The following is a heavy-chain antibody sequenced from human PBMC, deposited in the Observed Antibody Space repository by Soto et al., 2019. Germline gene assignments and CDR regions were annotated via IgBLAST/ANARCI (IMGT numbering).Heavy chain of an antibody. CDR3: ARYNWIDLGRRFDP. Sequence: SETLSLTCSVSGGSIGRGSFYWGWIRQHPGKGPEWIGYIYYSGSAVYNPSLKSRLTISVDTSKNQFSLKLSSVTAADTAVYYCARYNWIDLGRRFDPWGQGTLVTVSS. CDR2: IYYSGSA. J-gene: IGHJ5*02. V-gene: IGHV4-61*05. D-gene: IGHD1-20*01. CDR1: GGSIGRGSFY.